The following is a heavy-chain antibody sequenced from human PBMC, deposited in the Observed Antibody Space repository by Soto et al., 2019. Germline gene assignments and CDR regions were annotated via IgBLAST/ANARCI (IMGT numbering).Heavy chain of an antibody. CDR2: ISWDGGST. CDR3: AKDAGYSSGWSPIDY. V-gene: IGHV3-43*01. J-gene: IGHJ4*02. CDR1: GFTFDDYT. D-gene: IGHD6-19*01. Sequence: GGSLRLSCAASGFTFDDYTMHWVRQAPGKGLEWVSLISWDGGSTYYADSVKDRFTISRDNSKNSLYLQMNSLRTEDTALYYCAKDAGYSSGWSPIDYWGQGTLVTVSS.